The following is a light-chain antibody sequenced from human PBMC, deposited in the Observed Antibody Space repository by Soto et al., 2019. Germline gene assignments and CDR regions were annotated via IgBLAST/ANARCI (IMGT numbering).Light chain of an antibody. Sequence: DIQMTQSPSSLSASVGDRVTITCQASQDISNYLNWYQQKPGKAPKLLIYDASNLETGVPSRFSGSGSGTDLTFTISSLQPEDIATYYCQQYDNLPFTFGPGTKVDSK. CDR1: QDISNY. CDR3: QQYDNLPFT. CDR2: DAS. J-gene: IGKJ3*01. V-gene: IGKV1-33*01.